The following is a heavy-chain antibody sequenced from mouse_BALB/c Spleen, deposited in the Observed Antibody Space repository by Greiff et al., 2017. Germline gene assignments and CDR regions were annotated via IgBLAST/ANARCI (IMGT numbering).Heavy chain of an antibody. J-gene: IGHJ3*01. D-gene: IGHD2-4*01. V-gene: IGHV1S22*01. CDR1: GYTFTSYW. CDR3: TRGKYDDEGFAY. CDR2: IYPGSGST. Sequence: LQQPGSELVRPGASVKLSCKASGYTFTSYWMHWVKQRPGQGLEWIGNIYPGSGSTNYDEKFKSKATLTVDTSSSTAYMQLSSLTSEDSAVYYCTRGKYDDEGFAYWGQGALVTVSA.